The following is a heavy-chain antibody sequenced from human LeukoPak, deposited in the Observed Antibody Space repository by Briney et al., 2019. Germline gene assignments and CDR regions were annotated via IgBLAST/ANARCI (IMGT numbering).Heavy chain of an antibody. CDR1: GFTFSSYD. J-gene: IGHJ5*02. V-gene: IGHV3-33*01. CDR2: IWHDGSDK. CDR3: ARVGIVGPPTQNWIDP. Sequence: GGSLRLSCAASGFTFSSYDFHWVRQAPGKGLEWVAVIWHDGSDKYYANSVKGRFTIFRDNFKNTLYLQMSSLRAEDTAFYYCARVGIVGPPTQNWIDPWGQGTLVTVSS. D-gene: IGHD1-26*01.